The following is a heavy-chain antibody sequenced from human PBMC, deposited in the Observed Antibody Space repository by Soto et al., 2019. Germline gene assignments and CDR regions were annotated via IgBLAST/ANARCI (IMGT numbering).Heavy chain of an antibody. J-gene: IGHJ4*02. D-gene: IGHD3-16*01. CDR1: GFTFRSSE. V-gene: IGHV3-48*03. CDR3: ARGGIMGFDY. CDR2: ISTSGSTI. Sequence: GGSLRLSCAASGFTFRSSEMNWVRQAPGKGLEWVSWISTSGSTIYYADSVKGRFTISRDNAENSLYLQMNSLGVEDTAVYYSARGGIMGFDYWGQGTLVTVSS.